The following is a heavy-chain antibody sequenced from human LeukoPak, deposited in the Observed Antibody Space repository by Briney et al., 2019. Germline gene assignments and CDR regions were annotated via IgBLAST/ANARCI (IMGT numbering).Heavy chain of an antibody. CDR2: INPSGGST. V-gene: IGHV1-46*01. J-gene: IGHJ4*02. D-gene: IGHD3-9*01. Sequence: ASVKVSCKASGYTFTSYYMHWVRQAPGQGLEWMGIINPSGGSTSYAQKFQGRVTMTRDTSTSTVYMELSSLRSEDTAAYYCARATAVYDILTGYLDYWGQGTLVTVSS. CDR1: GYTFTSYY. CDR3: ARATAVYDILTGYLDY.